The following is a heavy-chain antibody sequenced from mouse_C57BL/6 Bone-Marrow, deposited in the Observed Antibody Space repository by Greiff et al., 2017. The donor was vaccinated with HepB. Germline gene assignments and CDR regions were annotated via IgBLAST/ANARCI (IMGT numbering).Heavy chain of an antibody. CDR1: GYTFTSYG. D-gene: IGHD1-1*01. CDR2: IYPRSGNT. Sequence: LQESGAELARPGASVKLSCKASGYTFTSYGISWVKQRTGQGLEWIGEIYPRSGNTYYNEKFKGKATLTADKSSSTAYMELRSLTSEDSAVYFCARLYYGSSLYAMDYWGQGTSVTVSS. CDR3: ARLYYGSSLYAMDY. J-gene: IGHJ4*01. V-gene: IGHV1-81*01.